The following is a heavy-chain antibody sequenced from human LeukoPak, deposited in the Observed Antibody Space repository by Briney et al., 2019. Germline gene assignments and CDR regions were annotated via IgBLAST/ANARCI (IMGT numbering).Heavy chain of an antibody. CDR3: AREAGYYSDSSIGYFDL. J-gene: IGHJ2*01. CDR1: GLIFSSYA. Sequence: PGGSLRLSCTASGLIFSSYAMSWVRQAPGKGLEWVSVMSGSGGSTYYADSVKGRFTISRDNSKNTLYLQMNSLRAEDTAVYYCAREAGYYSDSSIGYFDLWGRGTLVTVSS. CDR2: MSGSGGST. V-gene: IGHV3-23*01. D-gene: IGHD3-22*01.